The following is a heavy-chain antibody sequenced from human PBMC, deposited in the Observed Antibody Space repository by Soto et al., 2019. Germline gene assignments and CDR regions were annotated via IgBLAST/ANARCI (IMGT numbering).Heavy chain of an antibody. J-gene: IGHJ4*02. V-gene: IGHV3-30*18. CDR3: AKDRTPFWSGYYSRAGPMDYFDY. Sequence: HPGGSLRLSCAASGFTFSSYGMHWVRQAPGKGLEWVAAISYDGSNKYYADSVKGRFTISRDNSKNTLYLQMNSLRAEDTAVYYCAKDRTPFWSGYYSRAGPMDYFDYWGQGTLVTVSS. CDR1: GFTFSSYG. D-gene: IGHD3-3*01. CDR2: ISYDGSNK.